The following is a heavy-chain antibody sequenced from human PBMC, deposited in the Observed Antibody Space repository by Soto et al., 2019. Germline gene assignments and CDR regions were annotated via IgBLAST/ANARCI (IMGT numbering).Heavy chain of an antibody. CDR1: GGSISSGGYY. CDR3: ARSITMVRGVLDY. D-gene: IGHD3-10*01. V-gene: IGHV4-31*03. CDR2: IYYSGST. J-gene: IGHJ4*02. Sequence: TLSLTCPVSGGSISSGGYYWSWIRQHPGKGLEWIGYIYYSGSTYYNPSLKSRVTISVDTSKNQFSLKLSSVTAADTAVYYCARSITMVRGVLDYWGQGTLVTVSS.